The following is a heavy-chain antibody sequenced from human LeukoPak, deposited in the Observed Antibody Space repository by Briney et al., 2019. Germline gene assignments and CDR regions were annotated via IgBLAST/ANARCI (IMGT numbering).Heavy chain of an antibody. V-gene: IGHV4-4*07. CDR1: GGSISSYY. Sequence: SETLSLTCTVSGGSISSYYWSCIRQPAGKGLEWIGRIYTSGSTNYNPSLKSRVTMSVDTSKNQFSLKLSSVTAADTAVYYCARVSHGDYAGNWYFDLWGRGTLVTVSS. CDR2: IYTSGST. CDR3: ARVSHGDYAGNWYFDL. J-gene: IGHJ2*01. D-gene: IGHD4-17*01.